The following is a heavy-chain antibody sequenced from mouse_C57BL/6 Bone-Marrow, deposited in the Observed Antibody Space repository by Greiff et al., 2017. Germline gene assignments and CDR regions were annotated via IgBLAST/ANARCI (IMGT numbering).Heavy chain of an antibody. CDR3: ARSKNWDSWFAY. V-gene: IGHV1-54*01. Sequence: VMLVESGAELVRPGTSVKVSCKASGYAFTNYLIEWVKQRPGQGLEWIGVINPGSGGTNYNEKLKGKATLTADKSSSTAYMQLSSLTSEDSAVYFCARSKNWDSWFAYWGQGTLVTVSA. CDR2: INPGSGGT. J-gene: IGHJ3*01. D-gene: IGHD4-1*01. CDR1: GYAFTNYL.